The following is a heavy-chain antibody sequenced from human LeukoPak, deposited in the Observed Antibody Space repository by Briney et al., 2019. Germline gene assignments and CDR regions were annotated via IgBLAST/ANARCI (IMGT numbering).Heavy chain of an antibody. D-gene: IGHD3-10*01. J-gene: IGHJ5*02. V-gene: IGHV4-39*01. CDR2: IYYSGSP. CDR1: GGSISSSSYY. CDR3: ARHVGFITMVRGVINNNWFDP. Sequence: SETLSLTCTVSGGSISSSSYYWGWIRQPPGKGLEWIGGIYYSGSPYYNPSLKSRVTISVDTSKKRFSLKLSSVTAADTAVYYCARHVGFITMVRGVINNNWFDPWGQGTLVTVSS.